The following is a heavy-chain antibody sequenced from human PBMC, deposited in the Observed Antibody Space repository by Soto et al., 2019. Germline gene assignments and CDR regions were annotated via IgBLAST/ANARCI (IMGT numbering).Heavy chain of an antibody. D-gene: IGHD3-22*01. J-gene: IGHJ4*02. V-gene: IGHV4-4*07. CDR3: ARDYYDSSGYYYVFDY. CDR2: IYTSGST. Sequence: SETLSLTCTVSGGSISSYYWSWIRQPAGKGLEWIGRIYTSGSTNYNPSLKSRVTMSVDTSKNQFSLKLSSVTAADTAVYYYARDYYDSSGYYYVFDYWGQGTLVTVSS. CDR1: GGSISSYY.